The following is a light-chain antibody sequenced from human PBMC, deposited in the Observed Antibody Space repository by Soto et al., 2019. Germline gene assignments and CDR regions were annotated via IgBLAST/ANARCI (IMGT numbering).Light chain of an antibody. J-gene: IGKJ1*01. CDR2: GTS. V-gene: IGKV3-20*01. CDR1: QSVGSSY. CDR3: QQYVSWT. Sequence: ETVLTQSPGTLSLSPGERATLSCRASQSVGSSYLAWYQQKLGQPPRLLIYGTSSRATGIPDRFSGSGSGTDFTLTISRLEPEDSAIYYCQQYVSWTFGQGTKVEIK.